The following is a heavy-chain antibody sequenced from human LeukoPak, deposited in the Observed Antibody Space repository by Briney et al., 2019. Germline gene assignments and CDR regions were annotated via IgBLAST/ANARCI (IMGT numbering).Heavy chain of an antibody. CDR3: ARDYKYAFDN. CDR2: IGIDSGNT. CDR1: GFTFSDYS. V-gene: IGHV3-48*01. D-gene: IGHD5-24*01. Sequence: GGSLRLSCAASGFTFSDYSMNWVRQAPGKGLEWISYIGIDSGNTNYADSVKGRCTISGDKAKNSLYLQMNSLRVEDTAVYYCARDYKYAFDNWGQGTLVTVSS. J-gene: IGHJ4*02.